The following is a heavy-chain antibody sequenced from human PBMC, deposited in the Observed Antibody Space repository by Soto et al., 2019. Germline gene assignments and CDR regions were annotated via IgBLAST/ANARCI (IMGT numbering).Heavy chain of an antibody. Sequence: GGSLRLSCAASGFTFSSYAMSWVRQAPGKGLEWVSAISGSGGSTYYADSVKGRFTISRDNSKNTLYLQMNSLRAEDTAVYYFAKDPARITIFGVVIIGGMDVWGQGTTVTVS. CDR1: GFTFSSYA. J-gene: IGHJ6*02. V-gene: IGHV3-23*01. CDR2: ISGSGGST. CDR3: AKDPARITIFGVVIIGGMDV. D-gene: IGHD3-3*01.